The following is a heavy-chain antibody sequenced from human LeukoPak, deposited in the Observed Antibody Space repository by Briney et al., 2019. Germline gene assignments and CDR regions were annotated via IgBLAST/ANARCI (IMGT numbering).Heavy chain of an antibody. CDR1: GGSIRSTTYY. J-gene: IGHJ4*03. CDR2: IYYSGNT. Sequence: PSETLSLTCSVSGGSIRSTTYYWGWIRQPPGKGLEWIGSIYYSGNTYYSPSLMSRVTISVDTSRNQFSLNLSSVTAADTAVYYCARAPHFFDTSGSRYYFDYWGQGTMVTVSS. D-gene: IGHD3-22*01. CDR3: ARAPHFFDTSGSRYYFDY. V-gene: IGHV4-39*07.